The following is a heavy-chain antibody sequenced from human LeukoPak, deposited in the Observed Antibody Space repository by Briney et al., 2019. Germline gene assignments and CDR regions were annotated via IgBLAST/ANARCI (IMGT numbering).Heavy chain of an antibody. D-gene: IGHD6-13*01. CDR3: AHLEFTEKTKKNQIYSSSYYFDC. J-gene: IGHJ4*02. CDR2: IYWDDDK. Sequence: SGPTLVNPTQTLTLTCTFSGFSLSTSGVGVGWIRQPPGKALEWLALIYWDDDKRYSPSLKSRLTITKDTSKNQVVLTMTNMDPVDTATYYCAHLEFTEKTKKNQIYSSSYYFDCWGQGTLVTVSS. CDR1: GFSLSTSGVG. V-gene: IGHV2-5*02.